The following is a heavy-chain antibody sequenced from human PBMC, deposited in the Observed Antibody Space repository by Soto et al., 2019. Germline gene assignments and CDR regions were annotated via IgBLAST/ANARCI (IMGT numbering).Heavy chain of an antibody. V-gene: IGHV1-69*13. CDR3: ARDIGYCTNGVCYTGYFDY. J-gene: IGHJ4*02. D-gene: IGHD2-8*01. Sequence: SVKVSCKASGGTFSSYAIGWVRQAPGQGLEWMGGIIPIFGTANYAQKFQGRVTITADESTSTAYMELSSLRSEDTAVYYCARDIGYCTNGVCYTGYFDYWGQGTLVT. CDR1: GGTFSSYA. CDR2: IIPIFGTA.